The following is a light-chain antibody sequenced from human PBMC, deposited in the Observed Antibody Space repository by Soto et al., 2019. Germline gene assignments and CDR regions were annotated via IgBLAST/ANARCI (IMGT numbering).Light chain of an antibody. CDR1: QYVDTY. CDR2: GAS. Sequence: DIQMTQSPSSLSESVGDRVTITCRASQYVDTYLNWYQQKPGKAPKLPIYGASSLQSGVPSRFSGIGSGTDFTLTISSLQPEDSATYYCQQSYRTPRSFGQGTKVEVK. V-gene: IGKV1-39*01. J-gene: IGKJ1*01. CDR3: QQSYRTPRS.